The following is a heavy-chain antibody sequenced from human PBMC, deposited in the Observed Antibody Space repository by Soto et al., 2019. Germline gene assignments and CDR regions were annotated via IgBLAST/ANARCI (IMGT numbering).Heavy chain of an antibody. V-gene: IGHV3-15*01. CDR2: IKSKSDGGTT. CDR1: GFTFSNAW. CDR3: TTLTTVTTSRYFDL. Sequence: EVQLVESGGGLVEPGGSLRLSCAASGFTFSNAWMSWVRQAPGRGLEWVGRIKSKSDGGTTDYAAPVKGRFTFSRDDSKNTLVLQMNSLKTEDTAVYYCTTLTTVTTSRYFDLWGRGTLVTVSS. J-gene: IGHJ2*01. D-gene: IGHD4-17*01.